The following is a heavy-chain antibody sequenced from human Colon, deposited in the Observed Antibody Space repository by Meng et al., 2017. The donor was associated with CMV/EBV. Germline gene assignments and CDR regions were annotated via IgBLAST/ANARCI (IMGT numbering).Heavy chain of an antibody. CDR3: ARDPFIKAFDI. Sequence: GESLKISCVVSGFTFSHYEMNWVRQVPGKELEWVSHINASGNGIYYADSAKGRFTISRDNAKNSVFLQMNSLRAEDTAVFYCARDPFIKAFDIWGQGTMVTVSS. J-gene: IGHJ3*02. V-gene: IGHV3-48*03. CDR1: GFTFSHYE. CDR2: INASGNGI.